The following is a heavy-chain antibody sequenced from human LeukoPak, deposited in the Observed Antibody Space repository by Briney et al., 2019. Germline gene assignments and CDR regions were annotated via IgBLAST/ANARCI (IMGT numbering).Heavy chain of an antibody. CDR3: AKGSKPAAILWGRTTYYYYGMDV. CDR2: ISGSGGST. D-gene: IGHD2-2*02. Sequence: GGSLRLSCAASGFTFSSYAMSWVRQTPGKGLEWVSAISGSGGSTYYADSVKGRFTISRDNSKNTLYLQMNSLRAEDTAVYYCAKGSKPAAILWGRTTYYYYGMDVWGQGTTVTVSS. J-gene: IGHJ6*02. CDR1: GFTFSSYA. V-gene: IGHV3-23*01.